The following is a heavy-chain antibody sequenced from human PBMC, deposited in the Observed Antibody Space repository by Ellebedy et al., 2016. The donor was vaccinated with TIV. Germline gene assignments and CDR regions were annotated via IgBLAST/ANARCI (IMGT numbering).Heavy chain of an antibody. V-gene: IGHV3-74*01. J-gene: IGHJ4*02. CDR2: INSDGSST. Sequence: GGSLRLSCAASGFTFSRYRMHWVRQAPGKGLVWVSRINSDGSSTNYADSVKGRFTISRDNAKNTLYLQMNSLRAEDTAVYYCARGRDEAKTGYWGQGTLVTVSS. CDR1: GFTFSRYR. CDR3: ARGRDEAKTGY. D-gene: IGHD6-6*01.